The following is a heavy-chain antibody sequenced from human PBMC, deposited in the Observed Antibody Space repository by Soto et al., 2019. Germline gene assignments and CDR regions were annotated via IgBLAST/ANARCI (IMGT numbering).Heavy chain of an antibody. V-gene: IGHV3-30-3*01. CDR3: AREGVGPYDFWSGYYVH. D-gene: IGHD3-3*01. Sequence: QVQLVESGGGVVQPGRSLRLSCAASGFIFSHYVMHWVRQAPGKGLEWVAIISYDATNQYYADSVRGRFTISRDNSNSTVYLQMNCLSAEDTAVYYCAREGVGPYDFWSGYYVHWGQVTLVTVSS. CDR2: ISYDATNQ. CDR1: GFIFSHYV. J-gene: IGHJ4*02.